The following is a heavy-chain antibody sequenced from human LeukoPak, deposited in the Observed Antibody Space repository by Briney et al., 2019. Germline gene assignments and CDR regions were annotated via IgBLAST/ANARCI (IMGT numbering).Heavy chain of an antibody. V-gene: IGHV3-23*01. D-gene: IGHD7-27*01. CDR1: GFTFSSYA. Sequence: GGSLRLSCAASGFTFSSYAMTWVRQAPGEGLEWGSSISIGSTGIWYADSVRGRFTISRDNSKNTLFLQMIILRAEDTAVYYCAKTGQADKWGRGPLVTLPS. CDR2: ISIGSTGI. CDR3: AKTGQADK. J-gene: IGHJ4*02.